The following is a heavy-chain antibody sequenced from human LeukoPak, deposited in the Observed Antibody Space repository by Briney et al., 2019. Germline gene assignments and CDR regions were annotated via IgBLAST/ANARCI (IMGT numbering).Heavy chain of an antibody. CDR1: GFTFSNYW. D-gene: IGHD3-3*01. V-gene: IGHV3-7*03. J-gene: IGHJ6*02. CDR2: IKPDGSET. Sequence: PGGSLRLSCAASGFTFSNYWMSWVRQAPEKGLGWVANIKPDGSETYSVDSVKGRFTISRDNAKNSLYLQMNSLRAEDTAVYYCARTLRFFRFLDVWGQGTTVTVSS. CDR3: ARTLRFFRFLDV.